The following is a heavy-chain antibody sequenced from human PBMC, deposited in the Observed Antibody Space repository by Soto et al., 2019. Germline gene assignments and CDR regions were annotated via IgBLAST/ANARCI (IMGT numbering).Heavy chain of an antibody. D-gene: IGHD2-2*01. CDR1: GYTFTSYA. J-gene: IGHJ5*02. Sequence: QVQLVQSGAEVKKPGASVKVSCKASGYTFTSYAMHWVRQAPGQRLEWMGWINAGNGNTKYSQKFQGRVTITRDTSASTAYMELSSLRSEDTAVYSCAREALHCSSTSCYAFDPWGQGTLVTVSS. CDR2: INAGNGNT. V-gene: IGHV1-3*01. CDR3: AREALHCSSTSCYAFDP.